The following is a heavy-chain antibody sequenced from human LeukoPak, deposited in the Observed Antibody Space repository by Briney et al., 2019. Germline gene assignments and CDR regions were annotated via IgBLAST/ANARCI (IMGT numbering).Heavy chain of an antibody. J-gene: IGHJ4*02. V-gene: IGHV4-39*07. CDR1: GDSISSSTYY. D-gene: IGHD2-2*01. CDR3: ARIRKHKRDLYQPLLYRGPHYFDS. Sequence: SETLSLTCTVSGDSISSSTYYWGWIRQPPGKGLEWIGSMFYSGSAFYNPSFKSRVTISLDTSKNQFSLKMTSVTAADTALYYCARIRKHKRDLYQPLLYRGPHYFDSWGQGTLVTVSS. CDR2: MFYSGSA.